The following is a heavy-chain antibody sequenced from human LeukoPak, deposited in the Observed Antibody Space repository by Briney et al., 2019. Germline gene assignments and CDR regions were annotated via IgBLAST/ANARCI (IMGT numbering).Heavy chain of an antibody. D-gene: IGHD6-13*01. J-gene: IGHJ4*02. CDR1: GFTVSSSY. V-gene: IGHV3-53*01. Sequence: GGSLRLSCAASGFTVSSSYMSWVRQAPGKGLEWVSVIYSGGSTYYADSVKGRFTISRDNSKNTLYLQMNSLRAEDTAVYYCARDSSSWSNYFDYWGQGTLVTVSS. CDR3: ARDSSSWSNYFDY. CDR2: IYSGGST.